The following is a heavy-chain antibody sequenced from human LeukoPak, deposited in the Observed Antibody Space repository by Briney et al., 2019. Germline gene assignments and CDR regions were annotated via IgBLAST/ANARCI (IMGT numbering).Heavy chain of an antibody. J-gene: IGHJ4*02. V-gene: IGHV4-61*01. CDR1: GGSVSSGSYY. D-gene: IGHD3-16*01. CDR3: ARDRYALTFGY. Sequence: KPSETLSLTCTVSGGSVSSGSYYWSWLRQPPGKGLEWVGYIFYSGSTNYNPSLKSRVTMSIDTSKNQFSLKLNSVTAADTAVYYCARDRYALTFGYWGQGILVTVSS. CDR2: IFYSGST.